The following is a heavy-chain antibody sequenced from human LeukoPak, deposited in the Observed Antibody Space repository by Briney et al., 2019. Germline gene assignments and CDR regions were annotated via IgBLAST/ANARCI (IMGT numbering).Heavy chain of an antibody. D-gene: IGHD3/OR15-3a*01. CDR2: IRDSGEA. Sequence: GGSLRLSCAVSGFRVSGYYMSWVRQAPGKGLEWIGLIRDSGEAFYADFARGRFAISRDESENTLYLQMNSLRVEDTAVYFCARDRAANQDWVEFDPWGQGTPVIVSS. CDR1: GFRVSGYY. CDR3: ARDRAANQDWVEFDP. V-gene: IGHV3-66*03. J-gene: IGHJ5*02.